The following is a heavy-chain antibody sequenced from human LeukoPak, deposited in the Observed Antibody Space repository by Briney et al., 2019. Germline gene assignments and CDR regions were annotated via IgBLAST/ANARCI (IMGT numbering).Heavy chain of an antibody. D-gene: IGHD6-13*01. CDR3: AKDMYSSSWYYFDY. Sequence: PGGSLRLSCAASGFTFSSYGMHWVRQAPGKGLEWVAVISYDGSNKYYADPVKGRFTISRDNSKNTLYLQMNSLRAEGTAVYYCAKDMYSSSWYYFDYWGQGTLVTVSS. V-gene: IGHV3-30*18. J-gene: IGHJ4*02. CDR2: ISYDGSNK. CDR1: GFTFSSYG.